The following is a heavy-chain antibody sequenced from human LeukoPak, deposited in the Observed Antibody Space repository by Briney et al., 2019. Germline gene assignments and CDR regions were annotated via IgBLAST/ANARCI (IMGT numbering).Heavy chain of an antibody. V-gene: IGHV1-18*01. Sequence: ASVKVSCKASGYTFTSYGISWVRQAPGQGLEWMGWISAYNGNTNYAQKLQGRVTMTTDTSTSTAYMELRSLRSDDTAVYYCARVALVYDFWSGYPYWGQGTPVTVSS. J-gene: IGHJ4*02. CDR1: GYTFTSYG. CDR3: ARVALVYDFWSGYPY. CDR2: ISAYNGNT. D-gene: IGHD3-3*01.